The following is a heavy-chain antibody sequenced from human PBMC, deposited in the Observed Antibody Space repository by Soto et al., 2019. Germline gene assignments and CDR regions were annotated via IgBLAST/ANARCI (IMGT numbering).Heavy chain of an antibody. Sequence: QVQLVQSGAEVKKPGSSVKVSCKASGGTFSSYAISWVRQAPGQGLEWMGGIIPIFGTANYGQKFQGRVTITADESTSTAYMELSSLRSEDTAVYYCARDRGGWRDGFDYFDYWGQGTLVTVSS. V-gene: IGHV1-69*01. CDR2: IIPIFGTA. CDR3: ARDRGGWRDGFDYFDY. J-gene: IGHJ4*02. D-gene: IGHD3-3*01. CDR1: GGTFSSYA.